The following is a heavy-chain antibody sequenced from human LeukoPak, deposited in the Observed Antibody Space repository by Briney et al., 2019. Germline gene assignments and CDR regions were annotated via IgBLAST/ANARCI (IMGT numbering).Heavy chain of an antibody. V-gene: IGHV3-23*01. CDR1: GLTFSNYA. CDR3: ARDNGWSADF. D-gene: IGHD2-15*01. J-gene: IGHJ4*02. CDR2: ITDSGRKT. Sequence: GGSLRLSCAASGLTFSNYAMNWVRQASGRGLEWVSGITDSGRKTYYADSVKGRFSISRDNSKNTVYLQMSDLRAEDTAVYYCARDNGWSADFWGQGTLVTVSS.